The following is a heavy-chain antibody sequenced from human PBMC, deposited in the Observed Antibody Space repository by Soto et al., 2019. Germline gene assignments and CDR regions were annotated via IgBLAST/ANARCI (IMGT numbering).Heavy chain of an antibody. CDR1: GYTFTNYN. V-gene: IGHV1-18*01. CDR3: VRGEVGDSGGYFRH. CDR2: ISLQKGNT. D-gene: IGHD1-26*01. J-gene: IGHJ1*01. Sequence: QVQLVQSGPEVKTPGASVRVSCKTSGYTFTNYNVAWVRQAPGQGPEWMGWISLQKGNTNYAQNFQGRVTMPTDSSTTTAYMDLWSLRSDDTGVYYCVRGEVGDSGGYFRHWGQGTLVTVSS.